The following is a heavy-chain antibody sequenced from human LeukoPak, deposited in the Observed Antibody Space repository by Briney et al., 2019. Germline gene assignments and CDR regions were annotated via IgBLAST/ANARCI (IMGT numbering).Heavy chain of an antibody. CDR1: GCTFSSYA. Sequence: GGSLRLSCAASGCTFSSYAMHWVRQAPGKGLEYVSAISSNGGSTYYANSVKGRFTISIDNSKNTLYLQMGSLRAEDMAVYYCARDQGSPGFCSGGSCPIGYWGQGTLVTVSS. CDR2: ISSNGGST. D-gene: IGHD2-15*01. CDR3: ARDQGSPGFCSGGSCPIGY. J-gene: IGHJ4*02. V-gene: IGHV3-64*01.